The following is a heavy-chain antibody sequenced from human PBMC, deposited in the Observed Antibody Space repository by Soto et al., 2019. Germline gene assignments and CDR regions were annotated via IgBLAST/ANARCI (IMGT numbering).Heavy chain of an antibody. D-gene: IGHD1-26*01. J-gene: IGHJ4*02. V-gene: IGHV3-48*03. CDR3: ARSGTYEPLYY. Sequence: EVQLVESGGGLVQPGGSLRLSCAASGFTLSSYEMIWVRQAPGKGLEWVSYISGSGRTIYYADSVKGRFTISRDNAKNSLYLQMNSLRAEDTAVYYCARSGTYEPLYYWGQGTLVTVSS. CDR2: ISGSGRTI. CDR1: GFTLSSYE.